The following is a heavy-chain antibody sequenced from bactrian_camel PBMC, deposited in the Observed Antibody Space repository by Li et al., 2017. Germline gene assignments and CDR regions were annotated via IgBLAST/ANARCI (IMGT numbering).Heavy chain of an antibody. D-gene: IGHD4*01. CDR2: IARPGGST. J-gene: IGHJ4*01. CDR1: GDTSSMNC. V-gene: IGHV3S1*01. CDR3: AKDSPRGQWTLIATILDEYNY. Sequence: QVQLVESGGGSVQAGGSLRLFCAASGDTSSMNCMGWFRQAPGEEREEVAHIARPGGSTYCKDSVKGRFTISQDNAKNTLYLQLNSLKTEDTAMYYCAKDSPRGQWTLIATILDEYNYWGQGTQVTVS.